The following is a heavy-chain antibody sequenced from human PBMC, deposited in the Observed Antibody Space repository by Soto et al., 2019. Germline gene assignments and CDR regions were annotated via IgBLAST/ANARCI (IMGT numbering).Heavy chain of an antibody. J-gene: IGHJ4*02. CDR3: ARTSGSGGSPFDF. CDR1: GFSLSSSGVF. Sequence: SGPTLVNPTQTLTLTCTVSGFSLSSSGVFVSWVRQPPGKALEWLAVINWDDDKTYSTSLKTRLTTSKDTSKNQVVPTMTNMDPVDTGTYYCARTSGSGGSPFDFWGQGTLVTVSS. CDR2: INWDDDK. D-gene: IGHD2-15*01. V-gene: IGHV2-70*19.